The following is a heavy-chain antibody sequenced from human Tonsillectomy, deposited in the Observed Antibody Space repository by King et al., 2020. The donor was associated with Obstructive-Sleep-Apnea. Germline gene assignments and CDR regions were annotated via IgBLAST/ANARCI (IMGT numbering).Heavy chain of an antibody. CDR1: GFSLNTYGVR. CDR2: FSWSEDDV. D-gene: IGHD6-19*01. CDR3: AHRRHDIGWPDFFDY. V-gene: IGHV2-5*05. J-gene: IGHJ4*02. Sequence: ITLKESAPTLVKPTQTLTLTCTFSGFSLNTYGVRVGWIRQPPGKALDWLAMFSWSEDDVHYDPPLRSRLTITKDTSRNQVVLTMTNMDPVDTATYFCAHRRHDIGWPDFFDYWGQGTLVTVSS.